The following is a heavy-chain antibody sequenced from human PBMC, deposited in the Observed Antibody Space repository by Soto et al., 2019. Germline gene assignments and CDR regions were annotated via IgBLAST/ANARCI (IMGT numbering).Heavy chain of an antibody. Sequence: SETLSLTCAVYGGSFSGYYWSWIRQPPGKGLEWIGEINHSGSTNCNPSLKSRVTISVDTSKNQFSLKLSSVTAADTAVYYCARLPFSSYYGMDVWGQGTTVTVSS. V-gene: IGHV4-34*01. CDR3: ARLPFSSYYGMDV. CDR2: INHSGST. CDR1: GGSFSGYY. J-gene: IGHJ6*02. D-gene: IGHD2-2*01.